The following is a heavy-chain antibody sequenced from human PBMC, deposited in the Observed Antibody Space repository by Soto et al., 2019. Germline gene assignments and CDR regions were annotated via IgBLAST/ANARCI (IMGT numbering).Heavy chain of an antibody. Sequence: EVQLLESGGGLVQPGGSLRLSCAASGFTFSSYAMSWVRQAPGKGLEWVSAISGSGGSTYYADSVKGRFTISRDNSKNTLYLQMNSLRAEDTAVYYCARDCNTGSGYYDFWSGYFYYYYGMDVWGQGTTVTVSS. J-gene: IGHJ6*02. V-gene: IGHV3-23*01. CDR3: ARDCNTGSGYYDFWSGYFYYYYGMDV. D-gene: IGHD3-3*01. CDR2: ISGSGGST. CDR1: GFTFSSYA.